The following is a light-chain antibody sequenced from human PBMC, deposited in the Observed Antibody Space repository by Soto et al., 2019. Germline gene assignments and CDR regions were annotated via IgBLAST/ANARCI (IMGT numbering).Light chain of an antibody. J-gene: IGKJ4*01. CDR1: QGINSS. V-gene: IGKV1-13*02. Sequence: AIQLTQSPSSLSVYVGDRVTISCRASQGINSSFVWYQQRPGFPPKLLVYDASSLHDGVPSRFSGSGYGTAVALTISSLQPEDDATYYYQQYSSCPFTFGGGTRVEI. CDR2: DAS. CDR3: QQYSSCPFT.